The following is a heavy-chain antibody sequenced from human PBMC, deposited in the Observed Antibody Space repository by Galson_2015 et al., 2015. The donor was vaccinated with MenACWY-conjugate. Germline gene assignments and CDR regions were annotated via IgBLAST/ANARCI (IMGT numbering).Heavy chain of an antibody. CDR1: GFTFSSFS. Sequence: SLRLSCAASGFTFSSFSMNWVRQVPGKGLEWVSSISATGATIYYADSVKGRFTISRDNAKNSLYLQMNSLRAEGTAVYYCAREDRRDALDLWGPGTMVTVSS. CDR2: ISATGATI. CDR3: AREDRRDALDL. J-gene: IGHJ3*01. V-gene: IGHV3-21*01.